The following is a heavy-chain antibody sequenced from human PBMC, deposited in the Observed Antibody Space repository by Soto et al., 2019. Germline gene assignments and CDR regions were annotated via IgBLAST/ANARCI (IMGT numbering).Heavy chain of an antibody. V-gene: IGHV3-21*01. CDR3: ARGRQQLVLSYYYGMDV. CDR2: ISSSSSYI. J-gene: IGHJ6*02. Sequence: EVQLVESGGGLVQPGRSLRLSCAASGFTFSSYSMNWVRQAPGKGLEWVSSISSSSSYIYYADSVKGRFTISRDNAKNSLYLQMNSLRAEDTAVYYCARGRQQLVLSYYYGMDVWGQGTTVTVSS. CDR1: GFTFSSYS. D-gene: IGHD6-13*01.